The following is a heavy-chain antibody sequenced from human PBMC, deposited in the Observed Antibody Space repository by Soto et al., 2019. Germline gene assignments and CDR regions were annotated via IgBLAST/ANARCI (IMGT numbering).Heavy chain of an antibody. D-gene: IGHD2-15*01. CDR2: VSAYNGNT. Sequence: QVQLVQSGAEVKKPGASVKVSCKASGYTFTSYGISWVRQAPGQGLEWMGWVSAYNGNTNYAQKLQGRVTMTTDTSTSTAYMELRSLRSDDTAVYYCARVEGCRFVGYCSGGSCYSDYWGQGTLVTVSS. V-gene: IGHV1-18*01. CDR3: ARVEGCRFVGYCSGGSCYSDY. J-gene: IGHJ4*02. CDR1: GYTFTSYG.